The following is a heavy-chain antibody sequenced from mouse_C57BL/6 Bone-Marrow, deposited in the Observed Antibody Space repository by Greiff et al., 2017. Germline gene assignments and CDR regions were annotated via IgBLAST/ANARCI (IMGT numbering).Heavy chain of an antibody. CDR2: IDPSDSET. V-gene: IGHV1-52*01. CDR3: ARYGYYPFDV. CDR1: GYTFTSYW. J-gene: IGHJ1*03. Sequence: QVQLQQPGAELVRPGSSVKLSCKASGYTFTSYWMPWVKQRPIQGLEWIGNIDPSDSETHYNQKFKDKATLTVDKSSSTAYMQLSSLTSEDSAVYYCARYGYYPFDVWGTGTTVTVSS. D-gene: IGHD2-3*01.